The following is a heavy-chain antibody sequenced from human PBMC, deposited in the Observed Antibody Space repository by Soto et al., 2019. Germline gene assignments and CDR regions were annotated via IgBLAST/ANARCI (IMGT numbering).Heavy chain of an antibody. Sequence: ASVKVSCKTSGYTFTSYGISWVRQAPGQGLEWMGWISAYNGNTNYAQKFQGRVTITADKSTSTAYMELSSLRSGDTAVYYCARGAQLGFDYWGQGTLVTVSS. CDR3: ARGAQLGFDY. J-gene: IGHJ4*02. V-gene: IGHV1-18*01. CDR2: ISAYNGNT. D-gene: IGHD6-6*01. CDR1: GYTFTSYG.